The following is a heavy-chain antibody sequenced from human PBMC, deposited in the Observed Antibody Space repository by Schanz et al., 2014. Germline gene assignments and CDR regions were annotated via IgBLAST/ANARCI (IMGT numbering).Heavy chain of an antibody. V-gene: IGHV1-8*01. CDR3: AKVDRTRYYAMDV. J-gene: IGHJ6*02. CDR2: MNPNSGNT. Sequence: QVQLLQSGSEVKKPGASVKVSCEISGYTVSALAMHWVRQAPGQGLEWMGWMNPNSGNTGYAQKFQGRVTMTADKSTSTVYMEVSGLRSEDTAVYYCAKVDRTRYYAMDVWGQGTTXTVSS. CDR1: GYTVSALA. D-gene: IGHD3-9*01.